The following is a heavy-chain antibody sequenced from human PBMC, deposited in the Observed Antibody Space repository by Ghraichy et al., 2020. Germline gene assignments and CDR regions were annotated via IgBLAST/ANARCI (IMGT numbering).Heavy chain of an antibody. CDR2: IYYSGST. D-gene: IGHD3-3*01. CDR1: GGSISSSSYY. J-gene: IGHJ5*02. Sequence: SQTLSLTCTVSGGSISSSSYYWGWIRQPPGKGLEWIGSIYYSGSTYYNPSLKSRVTISVDTSKNQFSLKLSSVTAADTAVYYCARLYYDFWSGPDGNNWFDPWGQGTLVTVSS. CDR3: ARLYYDFWSGPDGNNWFDP. V-gene: IGHV4-39*01.